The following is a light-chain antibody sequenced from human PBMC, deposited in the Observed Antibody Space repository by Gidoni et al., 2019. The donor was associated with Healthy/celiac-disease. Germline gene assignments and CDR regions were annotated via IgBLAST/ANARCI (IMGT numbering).Light chain of an antibody. CDR2: SNN. CDR3: AAWDDSLSGWV. V-gene: IGLV1-47*02. CDR1: SSNIGSNY. J-gene: IGLJ3*02. Sequence: QSVLTQPPSASGTPGQRFTISCSGSSSNIGSNYVSWYQQLPGTAPKLLIYSNNQRPSGVPDRFFGSKSGTSASLAISGLRSEDEADYYWAAWDDSLSGWVVGGGTKLTVL.